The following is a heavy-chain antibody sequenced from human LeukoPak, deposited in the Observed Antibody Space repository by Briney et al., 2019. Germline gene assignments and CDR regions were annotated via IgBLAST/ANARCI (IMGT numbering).Heavy chain of an antibody. V-gene: IGHV4-61*05. Sequence: SETLSLTCTASGGSISSRSYYWGWIRQPPGEGLEWIGNIYYSGSTNYNPSLKSRVTISVDTSRNQFSLKLSSVTAADTAVYYCARQAQIAARPFDYWGQGTLVTVSS. D-gene: IGHD6-6*01. CDR2: IYYSGST. CDR1: GGSISSRSYY. J-gene: IGHJ4*02. CDR3: ARQAQIAARPFDY.